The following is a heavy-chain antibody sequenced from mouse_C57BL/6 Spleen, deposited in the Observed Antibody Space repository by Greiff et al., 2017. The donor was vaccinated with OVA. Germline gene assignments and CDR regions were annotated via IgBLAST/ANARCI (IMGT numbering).Heavy chain of an antibody. D-gene: IGHD4-1*01. J-gene: IGHJ2*01. Sequence: VKLQQSGAELVKPGASVQISCKASGYTFTDYYINWVKPRPGQGLEWIGKIGPGSGSTYYNQKFKGKATLTADKSSSTAYMQLSSLTSEDSAVYFCARSKRTGTSDYWGQGTTLTVSS. CDR2: IGPGSGST. CDR1: GYTFTDYY. V-gene: IGHV1-77*01. CDR3: ARSKRTGTSDY.